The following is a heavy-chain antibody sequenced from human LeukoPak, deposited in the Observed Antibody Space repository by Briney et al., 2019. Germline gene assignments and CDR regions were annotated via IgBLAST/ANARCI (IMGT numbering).Heavy chain of an antibody. CDR1: GFTFSSYA. V-gene: IGHV3-30*14. Sequence: GGSLRLSCSASGFTFSSYAMHWVRQAPGKGLEWVAVISYDGSNKYYADSVKGRFTISRDNSKNTLYLQMNSLRAEDTAVYYCARGRQQLVNYYYGMDVWGQGTTVTVSS. J-gene: IGHJ6*02. D-gene: IGHD6-13*01. CDR2: ISYDGSNK. CDR3: ARGRQQLVNYYYGMDV.